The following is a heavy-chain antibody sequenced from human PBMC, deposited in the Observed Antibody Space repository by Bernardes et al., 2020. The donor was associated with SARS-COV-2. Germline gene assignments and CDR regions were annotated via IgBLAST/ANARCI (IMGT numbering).Heavy chain of an antibody. V-gene: IGHV3-72*01. Sequence: GGSLRLSCAASGFTFSDHYMDWVRQAPGKGLEWVGRSRGKGDSYTTEYAASVKGRFTISRDNAKNTLYLQMNSLRAEDTAVYYCARAPDCGGGSCNGRSYYGMDVWGQGITVTASS. CDR3: ARAPDCGGGSCNGRSYYGMDV. CDR1: GFTFSDHY. CDR2: SRGKGDSYTT. D-gene: IGHD2-15*01. J-gene: IGHJ6*02.